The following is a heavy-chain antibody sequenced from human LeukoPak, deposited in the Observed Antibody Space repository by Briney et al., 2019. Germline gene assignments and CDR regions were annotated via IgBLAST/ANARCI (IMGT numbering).Heavy chain of an antibody. J-gene: IGHJ4*02. CDR1: GVSINTCCYY. CDR2: KYYSGST. Sequence: PSETLSLTCDVSGVSINTCCYYWTWIRQPPGKGLEWIGYKYYSGSTRYNSSLRSRLTISLDSSKNQFSLGLTSVTAADAAVYYCARGRSYGFDFDSWGPGTLVIVSS. V-gene: IGHV4-61*01. CDR3: ARGRSYGFDFDS. D-gene: IGHD5-18*01.